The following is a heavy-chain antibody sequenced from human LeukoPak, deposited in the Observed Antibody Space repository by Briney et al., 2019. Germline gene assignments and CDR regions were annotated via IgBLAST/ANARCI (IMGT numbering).Heavy chain of an antibody. CDR1: GFSFSGYS. CDR2: ISRSSSTI. V-gene: IGHV3-48*01. Sequence: PGGSLRLSCAASGFSFSGYSMNWVRQAPGKGLEWVSYISRSSSTIYYADSVKGRFTISRDNAKNSLYLQMNSLRAEDTAVYYCARDPGYYGSGSYYWLDYWGQGILVTVSS. J-gene: IGHJ4*02. D-gene: IGHD3-10*01. CDR3: ARDPGYYGSGSYYWLDY.